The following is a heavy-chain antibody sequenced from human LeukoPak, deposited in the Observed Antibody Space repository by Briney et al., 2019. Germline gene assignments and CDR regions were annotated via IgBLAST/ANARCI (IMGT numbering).Heavy chain of an antibody. J-gene: IGHJ4*02. D-gene: IGHD5-24*01. CDR3: ARVEPGRDGYNPHFDY. CDR2: INAGNGNT. CDR1: GYTFTSYA. Sequence: ASVKVSCKASGYTFTSYAMHWVRQAPGQRLEWMGWINAGNGNTKYSQKFQGRVTITRDTSASTAYMELSSLRSEDAAVYYCARVEPGRDGYNPHFDYWGQGTLVTVSS. V-gene: IGHV1-3*01.